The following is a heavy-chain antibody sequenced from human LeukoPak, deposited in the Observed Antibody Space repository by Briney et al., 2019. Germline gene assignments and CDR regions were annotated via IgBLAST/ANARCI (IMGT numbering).Heavy chain of an antibody. J-gene: IGHJ4*02. CDR1: GFTFDDYA. CDR3: AKDWGPSGSYYFDY. Sequence: GGSLRLSCAASGFTFDDYAMHWVRQAPGKDLEWVSGISWNSGSIGYADSVKGRFTISRDNAKNSLYLQMNSLRAEDTAVYYCAKDWGPSGSYYFDYWGQGTLVTVSS. CDR2: ISWNSGSI. D-gene: IGHD1-26*01. V-gene: IGHV3-9*01.